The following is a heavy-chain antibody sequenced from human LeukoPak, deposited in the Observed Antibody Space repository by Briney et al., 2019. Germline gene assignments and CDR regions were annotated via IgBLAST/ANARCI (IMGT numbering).Heavy chain of an antibody. J-gene: IGHJ5*02. CDR1: GFSFSTYS. Sequence: GGSLRLSCAASGFSFSTYSMNWVRQAPGKGLEWVSSINSDSIWIYYADSVKGRFTISRDNARNSLYLQMNSLRVEDTAVYYCARDAGGRTQREGWFDPWGQGTLVIVSS. CDR3: ARDAGGRTQREGWFDP. D-gene: IGHD1-26*01. V-gene: IGHV3-21*01. CDR2: INSDSIWI.